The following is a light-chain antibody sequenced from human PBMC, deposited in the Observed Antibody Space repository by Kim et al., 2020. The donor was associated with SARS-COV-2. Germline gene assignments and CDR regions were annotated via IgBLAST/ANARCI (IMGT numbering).Light chain of an antibody. V-gene: IGKV1-5*01. J-gene: IGKJ5*01. CDR1: QSIGGW. CDR2: DAS. CDR3: QHHSATPMT. Sequence: IQLTQSPSTLSASVGDRVTITCRASQSIGGWLAWYQQKPGKAPKLLIYDASSVESGVPSRFSGSGSGTEFTLTISSLQPDDSATYYCQHHSATPMTFGQGTKLDIK.